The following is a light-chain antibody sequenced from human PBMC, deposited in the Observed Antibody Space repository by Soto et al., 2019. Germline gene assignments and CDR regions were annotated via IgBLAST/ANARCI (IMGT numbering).Light chain of an antibody. Sequence: QSALTQPASISGSPGQSITISCTGSNSDIGPYDFVAWYQQLPGKAPRLIIYGVTNRPSGVSDRFSGSKSGNTATLTISGLQAEDEADYYCSSYTNRRTLWAFGGGTKLTVL. CDR1: NSDIGPYDF. CDR2: GVT. V-gene: IGLV2-14*03. J-gene: IGLJ2*01. CDR3: SSYTNRRTLWA.